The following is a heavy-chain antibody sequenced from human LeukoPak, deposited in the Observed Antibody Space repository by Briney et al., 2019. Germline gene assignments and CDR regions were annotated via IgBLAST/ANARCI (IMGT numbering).Heavy chain of an antibody. Sequence: GASVKVSCKASGGTFSSYAISWVRQAPGQGLEWMGWISAYNGNTNYAQKLQGRVTMTTDTSTSTAYMELRSLRSDDTAVYYCARDCSGGSCYFKSERFDYWGQGTLVTVSS. V-gene: IGHV1-18*01. J-gene: IGHJ4*02. D-gene: IGHD2-15*01. CDR2: ISAYNGNT. CDR3: ARDCSGGSCYFKSERFDY. CDR1: GGTFSSYA.